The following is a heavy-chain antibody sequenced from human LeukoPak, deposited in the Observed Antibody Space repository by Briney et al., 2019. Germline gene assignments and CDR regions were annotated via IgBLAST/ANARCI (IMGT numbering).Heavy chain of an antibody. CDR3: AREGDSDAFDI. V-gene: IGHV4-61*02. CDR2: IYTSGST. Sequence: PSETLSLTCTVSGGSISSGSFYWSWIRQPAGKGLEWIGRIYTSGSTNYNPSLKSRVTMSVDTSKNQFSLKLSSVTAADTAVYYCAREGDSDAFDIWGQGTMVTVSS. D-gene: IGHD2-21*01. J-gene: IGHJ3*02. CDR1: GGSISSGSFY.